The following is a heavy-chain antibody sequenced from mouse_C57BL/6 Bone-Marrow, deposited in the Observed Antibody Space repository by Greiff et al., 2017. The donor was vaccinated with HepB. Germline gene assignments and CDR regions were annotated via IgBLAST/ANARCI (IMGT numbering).Heavy chain of an antibody. CDR1: GFNIKDDY. J-gene: IGHJ4*01. V-gene: IGHV14-4*01. Sequence: VQLQQSGAELVRPGASVKLSCTASGFNIKDDYMHWVKQRPEQGLEWIGWIDPENGDTEYASKFKGKATITADTSSNTAYLQLSSLTSEDTAVYYCTIITTVVEDYAMDYWGQGTSVTVSS. CDR3: TIITTVVEDYAMDY. D-gene: IGHD1-1*01. CDR2: IDPENGDT.